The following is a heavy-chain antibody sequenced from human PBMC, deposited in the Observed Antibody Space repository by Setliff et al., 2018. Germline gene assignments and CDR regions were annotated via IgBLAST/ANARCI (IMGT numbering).Heavy chain of an antibody. J-gene: IGHJ4*02. CDR1: GYSIDSYY. CDR3: ARDNTMVGATDY. V-gene: IGHV4-4*07. CDR2: LHTSGSI. D-gene: IGHD1-26*01. Sequence: SETLSLTCAVSGYSIDSYYWSWVRQSAGRGLEWIGRLHTSGSIDYNPSLKSRVTISVDTSKNQFSLRLRSVTAADTAVYFCARDNTMVGATDYWGLGTLVTVSS.